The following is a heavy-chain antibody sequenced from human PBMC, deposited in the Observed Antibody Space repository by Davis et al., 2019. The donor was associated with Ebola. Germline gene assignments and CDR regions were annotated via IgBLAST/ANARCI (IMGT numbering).Heavy chain of an antibody. CDR1: GFTFSSYG. V-gene: IGHV3-33*01. CDR3: ARDPAYHSSARWRYYFDY. J-gene: IGHJ4*02. CDR2: IWYDGSNK. Sequence: GESLKISCAASGFTFSSYGMHWVRQAPGKGLEWVAVIWYDGSNKYYADSVKGRFTISRDNSKNTLYLQMNSLRAEDTAVYYCARDPAYHSSARWRYYFDYWGQGTLVTVSS. D-gene: IGHD3-22*01.